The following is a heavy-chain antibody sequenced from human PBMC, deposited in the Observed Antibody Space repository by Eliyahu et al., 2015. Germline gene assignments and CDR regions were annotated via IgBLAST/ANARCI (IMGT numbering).Heavy chain of an antibody. D-gene: IGHD5-12*01. Sequence: QVQLVQSGAEVKKPGASVKVSCXASGYTXTSYGISWVRQAXGQGLEWMGWXSAYNGXXNXAQKLQGRVTMTTDTSTSTAYMELRSLRSDDTAVYYCARVRMPYSGYDPFDYWGQGTLVTVSS. CDR1: GYTXTSYG. V-gene: IGHV1-18*01. CDR3: ARVRMPYSGYDPFDY. J-gene: IGHJ4*02. CDR2: XSAYNGXX.